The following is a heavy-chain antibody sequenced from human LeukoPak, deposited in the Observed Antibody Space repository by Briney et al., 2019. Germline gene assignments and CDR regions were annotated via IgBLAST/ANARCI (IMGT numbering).Heavy chain of an antibody. V-gene: IGHV1-69*13. CDR1: GGTFSSYA. CDR2: IIPIFGTA. D-gene: IGHD3-22*01. CDR3: ARDRLWNLYYDSSGYYAGAFDI. J-gene: IGHJ3*02. Sequence: SVKVSCKASGGTFSSYAISWVRQAPGQGLEWMGGIIPIFGTANYAQKFQGRVTITADESTSTAYMELSSLRSEDTAVYYCARDRLWNLYYDSSGYYAGAFDIWGQGTMVTVSS.